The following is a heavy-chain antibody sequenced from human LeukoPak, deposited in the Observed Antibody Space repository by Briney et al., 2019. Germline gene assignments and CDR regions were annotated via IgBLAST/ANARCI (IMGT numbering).Heavy chain of an antibody. CDR1: GGTFSSYA. CDR2: IIPIFGTA. CDR3: ARGLVHPRMINNWFDP. J-gene: IGHJ5*02. V-gene: IGHV1-69*13. Sequence: SVKVSCKASGGTFSSYAISWVRQAPGQGLEWMGVIIPIFGTANYAQKFQGRVTITADESTSTAYMELSSLRAKDTAVYYCARGLVHPRMINNWFDPWGQGTLVTVSS. D-gene: IGHD3-16*01.